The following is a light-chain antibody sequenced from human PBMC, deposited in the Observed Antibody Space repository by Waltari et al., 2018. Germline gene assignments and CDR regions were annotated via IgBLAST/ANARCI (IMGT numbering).Light chain of an antibody. J-gene: IGKJ1*01. CDR3: QHYVRLPAT. CDR2: GAS. V-gene: IGKV3-20*01. CDR1: QSVSRT. Sequence: EIVLTQSPGTLSLSPGDRAPPSCRASQSVSRTLAWYQQKPGQAPKLLIYGASIRATGIPDRFTGSGSGTDFSLTISSLEPEDFAIYFCQHYVRLPATFGQGTKVEIK.